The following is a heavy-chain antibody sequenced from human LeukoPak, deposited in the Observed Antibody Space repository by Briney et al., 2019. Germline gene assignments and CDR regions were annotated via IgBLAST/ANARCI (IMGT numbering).Heavy chain of an antibody. CDR1: GFTFSSYD. D-gene: IGHD6-19*01. CDR3: ARGVVAGGAWFDP. CDR2: IGAAGDT. Sequence: PGGSLRLSCAASGFTFSSYDMFWVRQVIGKGLEWVSGIGAAGDTYYPASVKGRFTISRENAKNSLYLQMNSLRAGDTAVYYCARGVVAGGAWFDPWGQGTLVTVSS. V-gene: IGHV3-13*01. J-gene: IGHJ5*02.